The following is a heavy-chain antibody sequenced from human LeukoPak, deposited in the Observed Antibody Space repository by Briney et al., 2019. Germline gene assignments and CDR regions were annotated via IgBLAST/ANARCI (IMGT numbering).Heavy chain of an antibody. CDR3: ARAKVGYSSSWYTSDY. CDR1: GGSISSYY. J-gene: IGHJ4*02. CDR2: IYYSGST. D-gene: IGHD6-13*01. V-gene: IGHV4-59*01. Sequence: SETLSLTCTVSGGSISSYYWSWIRQPPGKGLEWIGYIYYSGSTNYNPSLKSRVTISVDTSKNQFSLKLSSVTAADTAVYYCARAKVGYSSSWYTSDYCGQGTLVTVSS.